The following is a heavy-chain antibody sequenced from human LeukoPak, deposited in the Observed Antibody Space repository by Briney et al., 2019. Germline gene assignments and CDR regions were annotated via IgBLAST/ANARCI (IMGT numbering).Heavy chain of an antibody. CDR2: IYHSGST. CDR3: ASQIGGYPRD. V-gene: IGHV4-30-2*01. Sequence: SETLSLTCTVSGGSISSGGYYWRWIRQPPGKGLEWIGYIYHSGSTYYNPSLKSRVTISVDRSKNQFSLKLSSVTAADTAVYYCASQIGGYPRDWGQGTLVTVSS. CDR1: GGSISSGGYY. J-gene: IGHJ4*02. D-gene: IGHD5-12*01.